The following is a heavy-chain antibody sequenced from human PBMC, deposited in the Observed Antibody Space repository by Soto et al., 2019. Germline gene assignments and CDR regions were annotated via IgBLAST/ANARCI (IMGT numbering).Heavy chain of an antibody. Sequence: QVQLVQSGAEAKKPGASVTVSCQASGYTFTSYDINWVRLATGQGLEWMGFMTPSSGNTGYAQKFQGRVTLTRNTSIRTAYLELSSLRSDDTAVYCCTRGDFWGQGTLVTVSS. V-gene: IGHV1-8*01. J-gene: IGHJ4*02. CDR1: GYTFTSYD. CDR3: TRGDF. CDR2: MTPSSGNT.